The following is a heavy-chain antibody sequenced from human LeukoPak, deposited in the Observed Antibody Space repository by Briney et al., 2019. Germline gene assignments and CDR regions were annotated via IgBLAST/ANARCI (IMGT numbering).Heavy chain of an antibody. V-gene: IGHV3-30*04. CDR2: ISYDGSNK. CDR3: ARAGSYDILTGYYRENYYMDV. D-gene: IGHD3-9*01. CDR1: GFTFSSYA. Sequence: GGSLRLSCAASGFTFSSYAMHWVRQAPGKGLEWVAVISYDGSNKYYADSVKGRFTISRDNSKNTLYLQMNSLRAEDTAVYYCARAGSYDILTGYYRENYYMDVWGKGTTVTVSS. J-gene: IGHJ6*03.